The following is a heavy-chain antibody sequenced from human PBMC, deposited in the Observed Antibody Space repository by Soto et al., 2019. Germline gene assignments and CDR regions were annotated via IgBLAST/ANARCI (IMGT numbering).Heavy chain of an antibody. J-gene: IGHJ3*02. V-gene: IGHV4-34*01. D-gene: IGHD3-9*01. Sequence: QVQLQQWGAGLLKPSETLSLTCAVYGESFSGYYWSWIRQPPGKGLEWIGEINHSGSTNYNPSLKNRVTISVDTSKNQFSLKLSSVTAADTAVFYCARVDQTADALDIWGQGTMVTVSS. CDR1: GESFSGYY. CDR2: INHSGST. CDR3: ARVDQTADALDI.